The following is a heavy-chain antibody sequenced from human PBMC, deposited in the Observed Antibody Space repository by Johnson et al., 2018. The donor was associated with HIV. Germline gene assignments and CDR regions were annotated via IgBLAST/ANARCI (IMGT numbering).Heavy chain of an antibody. CDR3: AREGVGTTSDDAFDI. D-gene: IGHD1-26*01. Sequence: VQLVESGGGLVQPGGSLRLSCAASGFTFSNYAMSWVRQAPGKGLEWVSAISGSGGSTYHADSVKGRFTISRDNAKNSLYLQMNSLRAEDTALYYCAREGVGTTSDDAFDIWGQGTMVTVSS. CDR2: ISGSGGST. CDR1: GFTFSNYA. V-gene: IGHV3-23*04. J-gene: IGHJ3*02.